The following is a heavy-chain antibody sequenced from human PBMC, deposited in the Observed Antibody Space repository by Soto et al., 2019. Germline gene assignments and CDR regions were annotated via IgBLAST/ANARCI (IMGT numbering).Heavy chain of an antibody. D-gene: IGHD2-15*01. CDR3: ARNDCSGGSCYGNWFDP. CDR1: GYTFTSYG. Sequence: QVQLVQSGAEVKKPGASVKVSCKAPGYTFTSYGISWVRQAPGQGLEWMGWISAYNGNTNYAQKLQGRVTMTTDTSTSTAYMELRSLRSDDTAVYYCARNDCSGGSCYGNWFDPWGQGTLVTVSS. J-gene: IGHJ5*02. V-gene: IGHV1-18*01. CDR2: ISAYNGNT.